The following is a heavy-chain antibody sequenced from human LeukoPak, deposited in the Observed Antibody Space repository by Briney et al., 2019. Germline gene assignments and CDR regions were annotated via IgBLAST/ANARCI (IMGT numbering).Heavy chain of an antibody. D-gene: IGHD3-3*01. Sequence: GGSLRLSXAASGFIFSSYSMDWVRQAPGKGLEWVSSISRSSTNIYYADSVKGRFTISRDNAKNSLYLQMNSLRAEDTAVYYCASLRFLELLAWGKGTTVTVSS. V-gene: IGHV3-21*01. CDR3: ASLRFLELLA. CDR1: GFIFSSYS. CDR2: ISRSSTNI. J-gene: IGHJ6*04.